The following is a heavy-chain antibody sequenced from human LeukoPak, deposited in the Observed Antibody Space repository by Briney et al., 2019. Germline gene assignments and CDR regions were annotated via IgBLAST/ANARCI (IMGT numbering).Heavy chain of an antibody. V-gene: IGHV4-59*12. J-gene: IGHJ4*02. CDR1: GGSISSYY. D-gene: IGHD3-16*02. Sequence: PSETLSLTCTVSGGSISSYYWSWIRQPPGKGLEWIGYIYYSGSTNYNPSLKSRVTISIDTSKNQFSLNLSSVTAADTAVYYCARGAYCYESGSWGQGALVTVSS. CDR2: IYYSGST. CDR3: ARGAYCYESGS.